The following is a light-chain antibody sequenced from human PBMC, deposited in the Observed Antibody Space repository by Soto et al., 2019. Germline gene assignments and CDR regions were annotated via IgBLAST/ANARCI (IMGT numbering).Light chain of an antibody. J-gene: IGLJ1*01. CDR1: ISDIGTYYY. CDR3: AAWDDRPNDHYG. Sequence: QSALTQPPSASGSPGQSVTISCTGTISDIGTYYYVSWYQQHPGKAPKLIIYEVSERPSGVPDRFSGSKSGTSASLAISGLQSEDEADYFCAAWDDRPNDHYGLGTGTKLTVL. CDR2: EVS. V-gene: IGLV2-8*01.